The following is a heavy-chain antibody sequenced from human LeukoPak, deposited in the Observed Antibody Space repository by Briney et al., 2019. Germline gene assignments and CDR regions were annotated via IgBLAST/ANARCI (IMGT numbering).Heavy chain of an antibody. CDR2: IYYSGST. V-gene: IGHV4-59*08. D-gene: IGHD2-2*02. J-gene: IGHJ3*02. CDR1: GVSISSYY. CDR3: ARHLYGIKDAFDI. Sequence: SETLSLTCTVSGVSISSYYWSWIRQPPGKGLEWIGYIYYSGSTNYNPSLKSRVTISVDTSKNQFSLKLSSVTAADTAVYYCARHLYGIKDAFDIWGQGTMVTVSS.